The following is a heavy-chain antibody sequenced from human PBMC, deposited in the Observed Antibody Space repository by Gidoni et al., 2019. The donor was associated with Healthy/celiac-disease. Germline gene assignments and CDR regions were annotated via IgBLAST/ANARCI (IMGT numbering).Heavy chain of an antibody. J-gene: IGHJ4*02. Sequence: EVQLVESGGGLVQPGGSLRLPCAASGFTFSSYEMNWVRQAPGKGLEWVSYISSSGSTIYYADSVKGRFTISRDNAKNSLYLQMNSLRAEDTAVYYCARSPQYYDSSGYSGYWGQGTLVTVSS. V-gene: IGHV3-48*03. D-gene: IGHD3-22*01. CDR3: ARSPQYYDSSGYSGY. CDR1: GFTFSSYE. CDR2: ISSSGSTI.